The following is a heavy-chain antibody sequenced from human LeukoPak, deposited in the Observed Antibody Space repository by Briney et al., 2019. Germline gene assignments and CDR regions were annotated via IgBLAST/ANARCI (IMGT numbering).Heavy chain of an antibody. Sequence: GGSLRLSCAASGFSFSGHWMNWVRQPPGKGLEWVANIKADGSENYYVDSVKGRFTISRDDAKRTVDLQMDNLRAEDTAIYYCAYRNNFEYWGQGALVTVSP. CDR3: AYRNNFEY. J-gene: IGHJ4*02. CDR2: IKADGSEN. V-gene: IGHV3-7*05. D-gene: IGHD1-26*01. CDR1: GFSFSGHW.